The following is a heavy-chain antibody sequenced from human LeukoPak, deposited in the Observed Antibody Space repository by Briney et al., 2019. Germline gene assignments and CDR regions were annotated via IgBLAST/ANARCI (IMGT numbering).Heavy chain of an antibody. V-gene: IGHV1-18*01. CDR1: GYTFTNYG. J-gene: IGHJ4*02. D-gene: IGHD3-22*01. Sequence: ASVKVSCKASGYTFTNYGISWVRQAPGQGLEWMGWISAYTGNTNYAQNFQGRVTMTTDTSTSTAFMELRSLRSDDTAVYYCARSGVGYFYDNTGYYPLDYWGRGTLVTVSS. CDR3: ARSGVGYFYDNTGYYPLDY. CDR2: ISAYTGNT.